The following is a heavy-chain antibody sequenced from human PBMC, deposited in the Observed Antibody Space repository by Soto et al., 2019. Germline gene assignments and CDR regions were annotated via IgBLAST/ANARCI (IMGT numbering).Heavy chain of an antibody. CDR3: ARDRTVVVPAAMFLAGWGYSSGWGFDY. V-gene: IGHV3-30-3*01. J-gene: IGHJ4*02. D-gene: IGHD2-2*01. Sequence: QVQLVESGGGVVQPGRSLRLSCAASGFTFSSYAMHWVRQAPGKGLEWVAVISYDGSNKYYADSVKGRFTISRDNSKNTLYLQMNSLRAEDTAVYYCARDRTVVVPAAMFLAGWGYSSGWGFDYWGQGTLVTVSS. CDR2: ISYDGSNK. CDR1: GFTFSSYA.